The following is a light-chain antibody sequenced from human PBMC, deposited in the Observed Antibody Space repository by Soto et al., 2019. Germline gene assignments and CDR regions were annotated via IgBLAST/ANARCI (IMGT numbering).Light chain of an antibody. Sequence: DIQMTQSPSTLSAYVGDSVTITCRASQSITTWLAWYQQRPGKAPKLLIYDVSSLQSGVPSRFSGSGSGTEFTLTISSLQPEDFATYYCQQAYSFPITFGQGTRLEIK. CDR1: QSITTW. V-gene: IGKV1-5*01. CDR2: DVS. CDR3: QQAYSFPIT. J-gene: IGKJ5*01.